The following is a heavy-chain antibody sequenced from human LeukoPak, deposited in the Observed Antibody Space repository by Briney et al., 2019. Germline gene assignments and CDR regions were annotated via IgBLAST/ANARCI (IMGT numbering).Heavy chain of an antibody. CDR3: ARDGGYYDSSGYYFDY. CDR1: GGTLSSYA. J-gene: IGHJ4*02. Sequence: ASVKVSCKASGGTLSSYAISWVRQAPGQGLEWMGRIIPILGIANYAQKFQGRVTITADKSTSTAYMELSSLRSEDTAVYYCARDGGYYDSSGYYFDYWGQGTLVTVSS. CDR2: IIPILGIA. D-gene: IGHD3-22*01. V-gene: IGHV1-69*04.